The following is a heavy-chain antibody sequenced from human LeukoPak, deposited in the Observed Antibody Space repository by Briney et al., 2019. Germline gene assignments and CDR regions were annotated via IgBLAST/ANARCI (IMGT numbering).Heavy chain of an antibody. CDR1: GFTFSSYS. CDR3: ARLTTLDY. V-gene: IGHV3-48*01. Sequence: GGSLRLSCAASGFTFSSYSMNWVRQAPGKELEWVSYISSSSSTIYYADSVKGRFTISRDNAKNALYLQMNSLRAEDTAVYYCARLTTLDYWGQGTLVTVSS. J-gene: IGHJ4*02. CDR2: ISSSSSTI. D-gene: IGHD4/OR15-4a*01.